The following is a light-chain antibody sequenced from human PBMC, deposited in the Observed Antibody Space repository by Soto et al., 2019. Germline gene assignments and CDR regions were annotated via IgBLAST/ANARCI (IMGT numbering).Light chain of an antibody. J-gene: IGKJ2*01. V-gene: IGKV3-15*01. CDR1: QSVASN. CDR2: GAS. CDR3: QQYHNWPPQYT. Sequence: EIVMTQSPASLSVSPGDGATLSCRASQSVASNVAWYQQKPGQGPRLLIHGASTRAVGVPARFSGSGSGTDFTLTISSLRSEDFAVYYCQQYHNWPPQYTFGQGTKLQI.